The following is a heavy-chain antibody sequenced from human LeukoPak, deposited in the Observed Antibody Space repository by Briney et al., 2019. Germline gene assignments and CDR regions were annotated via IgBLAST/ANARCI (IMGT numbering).Heavy chain of an antibody. V-gene: IGHV6-1*01. J-gene: IGHJ4*02. D-gene: IGHD3-3*01. CDR1: GDSVSSNSAA. CDR2: TYYRSKWYN. CDR3: ARASWRGWADFDY. Sequence: SQTLSLTCAISGDSVSSNSAAWSWIRQSPSRGLEWLGRTYYRSKWYNDYAVSVKSRITINPDTSKNQFSLQLNSVTPEDTAVYYCARASWRGWADFDYWGQGTLVTVSS.